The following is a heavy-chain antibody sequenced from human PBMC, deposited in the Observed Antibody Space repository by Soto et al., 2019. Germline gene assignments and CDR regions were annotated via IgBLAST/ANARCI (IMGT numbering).Heavy chain of an antibody. CDR1: GYTFTSYA. CDR2: INAGNGNT. Sequence: GASVKVSCKASGYTFTSYAVHWVRQAPGQRLEWMGWINAGNGNTKYSQKFQGRVTMTRDTSISTAYMELSRLTSDDTAVYYCARAIGYCSGGSCPHTYYYMDVWGQGTTVTV. CDR3: ARAIGYCSGGSCPHTYYYMDV. D-gene: IGHD2-15*01. J-gene: IGHJ6*02. V-gene: IGHV1-3*01.